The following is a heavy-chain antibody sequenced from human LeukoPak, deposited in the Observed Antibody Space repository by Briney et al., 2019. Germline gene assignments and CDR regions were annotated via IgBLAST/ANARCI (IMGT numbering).Heavy chain of an antibody. CDR2: IDSGGRT. CDR1: GFTVNSND. CDR3: AKDLHDYGGNSGFDY. Sequence: GGSLRLSCAASGFTVNSNDMSWVRQAPGKGLEWVSVIDSGGRTYYADSVKGRFTISRDNTKNTLYLQMNSLRAEDTAVYYCAKDLHDYGGNSGFDYWGQGTLVTVSS. J-gene: IGHJ4*02. V-gene: IGHV3-53*01. D-gene: IGHD4-23*01.